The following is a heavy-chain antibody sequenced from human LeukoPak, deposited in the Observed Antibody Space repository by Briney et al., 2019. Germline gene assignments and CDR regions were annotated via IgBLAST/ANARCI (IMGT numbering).Heavy chain of an antibody. V-gene: IGHV4-4*02. CDR1: GGSISSSNW. CDR2: IYHSGST. CDR3: ARDRVLLWFGEADYYYYGMDV. D-gene: IGHD3-10*01. J-gene: IGHJ6*02. Sequence: PSGTLSLTCAVSGGSISSSNWWSWVRQPPGKGLEWIGEIYHSGSTNYNPSLKSRVTISVDKSKNQFSLKLSSVTAADTAVYYCARDRVLLWFGEADYYYYGMDVWGQGTTVTVPS.